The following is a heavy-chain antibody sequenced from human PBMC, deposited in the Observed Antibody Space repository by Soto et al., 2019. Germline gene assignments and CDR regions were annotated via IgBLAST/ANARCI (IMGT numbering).Heavy chain of an antibody. J-gene: IGHJ6*02. Sequence: SETLSLTCTVSGGSISSGGYYWSWIRQHPGKGLEWIGYIYYSGSTYYNTSLKSRVTISVDTSKNQFSLKLSSVTAADTAVYYCARGYSSSWYSSYYYGMDVWGQGTTVTVSS. V-gene: IGHV4-31*03. CDR2: IYYSGST. D-gene: IGHD6-13*01. CDR3: ARGYSSSWYSSYYYGMDV. CDR1: GGSISSGGYY.